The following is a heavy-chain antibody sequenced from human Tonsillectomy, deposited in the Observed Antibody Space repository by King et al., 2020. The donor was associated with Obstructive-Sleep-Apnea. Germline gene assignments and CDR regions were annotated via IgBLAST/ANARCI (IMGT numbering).Heavy chain of an antibody. Sequence: QLQESGPGLVKPSETLSLTCTVSGGSISSYYWSWIRQPPGKGLEWIGYIYYSGSTNYNPSLKSRVTISVDTSKNQFSLKLSSVTAADTAVYYCASGSGTGIVGVGAFDIWGQGTMVTVSS. J-gene: IGHJ3*02. V-gene: IGHV4-59*08. CDR1: GGSISSYY. CDR2: IYYSGST. CDR3: ASGSGTGIVGVGAFDI. D-gene: IGHD1-26*01.